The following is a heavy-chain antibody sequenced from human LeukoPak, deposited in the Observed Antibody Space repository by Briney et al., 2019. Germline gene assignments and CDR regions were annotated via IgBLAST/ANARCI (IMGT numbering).Heavy chain of an antibody. V-gene: IGHV4-39*01. CDR3: GRHDSGTYYRFDY. CDR1: GGSISSSSYY. D-gene: IGHD1-26*01. Sequence: LETLSLTYTVSGGSISSSSYYWNWIRQPPGKGLEWIGSVNYGGPTYYNPSLKSRVTISVDTSRNQFSLKLSSVTAADTSVYYCGRHDSGTYYRFDYWGQGSLVTVSS. J-gene: IGHJ4*02. CDR2: VNYGGPT.